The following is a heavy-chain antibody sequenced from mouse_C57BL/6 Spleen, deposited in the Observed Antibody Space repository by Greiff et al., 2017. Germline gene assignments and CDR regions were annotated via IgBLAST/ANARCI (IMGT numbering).Heavy chain of an antibody. V-gene: IGHV1-81*01. D-gene: IGHD2-2*01. CDR2: IYPRSGNT. Sequence: VKLMESGAELARPGASVKLSCKASGYTFTSYGISWVKQRTGQGLEWIGEIYPRSGNTYYNEKFKGKATLTADKSSSTAYMELRSLTSEDSAVYFCAREEVMVTKGFAYWGQGTLVTVSA. CDR1: GYTFTSYG. J-gene: IGHJ3*01. CDR3: AREEVMVTKGFAY.